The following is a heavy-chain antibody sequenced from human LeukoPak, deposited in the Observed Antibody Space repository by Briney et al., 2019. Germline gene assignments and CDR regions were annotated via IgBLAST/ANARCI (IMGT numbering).Heavy chain of an antibody. CDR1: GYTFTSYE. CDR2: MNPNSGNT. Sequence: ASLKVSRKPSGYTFTSYEINWVRQATAQGLEWMGWMNPNSGNTRYAHNFQGRVTITRNTSISTAYMELSSLRSEDTAVYYCAIEQSGHYYFDYWGQGTLVTVSS. CDR3: AIEQSGHYYFDY. J-gene: IGHJ4*02. D-gene: IGHD3-10*01. V-gene: IGHV1-8*03.